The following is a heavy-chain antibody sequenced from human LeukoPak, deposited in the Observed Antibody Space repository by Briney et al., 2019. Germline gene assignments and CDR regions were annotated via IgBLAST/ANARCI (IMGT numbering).Heavy chain of an antibody. CDR3: ARGERRDGYTFGY. V-gene: IGHV4-59*01. Sequence: SETLSLTCTVSGGSISTYYWSWIRQPPGKGLEWIGYVYYSGSTNYNPSLKSRVTISLDTSKNQFSLMLSSVTAADTAVCFCARGERRDGYTFGYWGQGTLVTVSS. J-gene: IGHJ4*02. CDR1: GGSISTYY. CDR2: VYYSGST. D-gene: IGHD5-24*01.